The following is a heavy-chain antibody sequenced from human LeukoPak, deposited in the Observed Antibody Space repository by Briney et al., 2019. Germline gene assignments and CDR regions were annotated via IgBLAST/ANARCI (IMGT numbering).Heavy chain of an antibody. Sequence: GGSLRLSCAASGFTFSSYTMSWVRQAPGRGLEWVSAISGSGGSTYYADSVKGRFTISRDNAKNSLYLQMNSLRAEDTAVYYCARESGITMLRGAHTPWGQGILVTVSS. CDR2: ISGSGGST. CDR3: ARESGITMLRGAHTP. CDR1: GFTFSSYT. V-gene: IGHV3-23*01. J-gene: IGHJ5*02. D-gene: IGHD3-10*01.